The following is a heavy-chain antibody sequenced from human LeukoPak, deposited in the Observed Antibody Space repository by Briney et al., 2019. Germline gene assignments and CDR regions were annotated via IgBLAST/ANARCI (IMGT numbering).Heavy chain of an antibody. D-gene: IGHD3-10*01. V-gene: IGHV4-34*01. CDR2: INHSGST. J-gene: IGHJ4*02. CDR3: ARHFGTRGSGRNFDY. Sequence: PSETLSLTCAVYGGSFSGYYWSWIRQPPGKGLEWIGEINHSGSTNYNPSLKSRVTISVDTSKNQFSLKLSSVTAADTAVYYCARHFGTRGSGRNFDYWGQGTLVTVSS. CDR1: GGSFSGYY.